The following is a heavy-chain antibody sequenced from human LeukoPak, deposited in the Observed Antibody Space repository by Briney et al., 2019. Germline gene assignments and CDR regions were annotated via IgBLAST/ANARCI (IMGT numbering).Heavy chain of an antibody. V-gene: IGHV4-59*01. J-gene: IGHJ6*02. CDR2: IYYSGST. CDR3: ARDGYSSSYGV. Sequence: QPSETLSLTCTASGGSISSYYWSWIRQPPGKGLEWIGDIYYSGSTNYNPSLKSRVTISVDTSKNQFSLNLSSVTAADTAVYYCARDGYSSSYGVWGQGTTVTVSS. D-gene: IGHD6-6*01. CDR1: GGSISSYY.